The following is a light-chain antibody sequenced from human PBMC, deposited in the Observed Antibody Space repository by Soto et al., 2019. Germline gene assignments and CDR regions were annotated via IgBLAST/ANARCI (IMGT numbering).Light chain of an antibody. Sequence: DIQMTQSPSSLSASVGDRVTITCRTSQSVSGYLNWYQQEPGKAPKLLIYVASSLQSGVPSRFSGSGSGTDFSLTISSLQPEDFATYYCQQTYTSPRAFGQGTKVDIK. CDR3: QQTYTSPRA. CDR1: QSVSGY. V-gene: IGKV1-39*01. CDR2: VAS. J-gene: IGKJ1*01.